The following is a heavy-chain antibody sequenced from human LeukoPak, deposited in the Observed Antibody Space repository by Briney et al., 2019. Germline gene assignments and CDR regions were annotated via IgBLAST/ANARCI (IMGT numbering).Heavy chain of an antibody. CDR1: GFTFSSYA. V-gene: IGHV3-23*01. Sequence: PGGSLRLSCAASGFTFSSYAMSWVRQAPGKGLEWVSAISGSGGSTYYADSVKGRFTISRDNSKNTLYLQMNSLRAEDTAVYYCAKDGHGYSYGDDAFDIWGQGTMVTVSS. CDR2: ISGSGGST. J-gene: IGHJ3*02. D-gene: IGHD5-18*01. CDR3: AKDGHGYSYGDDAFDI.